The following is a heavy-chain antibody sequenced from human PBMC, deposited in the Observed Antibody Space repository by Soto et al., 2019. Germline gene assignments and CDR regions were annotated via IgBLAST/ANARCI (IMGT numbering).Heavy chain of an antibody. CDR3: TSTTPIAVAGTSGY. CDR2: IRSKANSYAT. Sequence: GGSLRLSXAASGFTFSGSAMHWVRQASGKGLEWVGRIRSKANSYATAYAASVKGRFTISRDDSKNTAYLQMNSLKTEDTAVYYCTSTTPIAVAGTSGYWGQGTLVTVSS. V-gene: IGHV3-73*01. CDR1: GFTFSGSA. J-gene: IGHJ4*02. D-gene: IGHD6-19*01.